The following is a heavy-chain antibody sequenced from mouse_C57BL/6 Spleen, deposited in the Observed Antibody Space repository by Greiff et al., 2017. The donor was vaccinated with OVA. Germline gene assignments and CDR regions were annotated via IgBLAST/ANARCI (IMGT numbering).Heavy chain of an antibody. Sequence: VQLQESGAELVRPGSSVKLSCKASGYTFTSYWMHWVKQRPIQGLEWIGNIDPSDSETHYNQKFKDKATLTVDKSSSTAYMQLSSLTSEDSAVYYCARESSSGDPYAMDYWGQGTSVTVSS. CDR2: IDPSDSET. J-gene: IGHJ4*01. CDR3: ARESSSGDPYAMDY. CDR1: GYTFTSYW. V-gene: IGHV1-52*01. D-gene: IGHD3-2*02.